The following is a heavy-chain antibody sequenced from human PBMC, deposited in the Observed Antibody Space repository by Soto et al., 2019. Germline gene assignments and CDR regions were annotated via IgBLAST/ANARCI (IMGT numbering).Heavy chain of an antibody. CDR1: GFTCSSYG. V-gene: IGHV3-33*01. Sequence: PGGALRLSCAAPGFTCSSYGMHWVRQAPGKGLEWVAVIWYDGSNKYYADSVKGRFTISRDNSKNTLYLQMNSLRAEDTAVYYCARDDKGSLLWFGELLGGMDVWGQGTTVTVSS. CDR2: IWYDGSNK. J-gene: IGHJ6*02. D-gene: IGHD3-10*01. CDR3: ARDDKGSLLWFGELLGGMDV.